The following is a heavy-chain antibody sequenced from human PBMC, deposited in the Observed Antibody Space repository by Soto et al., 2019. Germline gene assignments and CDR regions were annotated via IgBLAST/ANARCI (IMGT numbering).Heavy chain of an antibody. J-gene: IGHJ5*02. CDR3: ARGVYLSLVRTGWFDP. D-gene: IGHD3-10*01. CDR2: GYYSGST. CDR1: GTSMSGHF. Sequence: QVQLQESRPGLVKASETLSLTCTVSGTSMSGHFWSWMRQPPGKGLAWTGCGYYSGSTLYNPSLRSRVTISLDTSKNRCCGRVNSVASADTAVYYCARGVYLSLVRTGWFDPWGQGSLVTVSS. V-gene: IGHV4-59*11.